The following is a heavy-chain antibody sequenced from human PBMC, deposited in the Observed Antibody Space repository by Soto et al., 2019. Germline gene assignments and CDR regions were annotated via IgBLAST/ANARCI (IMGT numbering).Heavy chain of an antibody. CDR1: GDSVSSNSAA. Sequence: PSQTLSLTCAISGDSVSSNSAAWNWIRQSPSRGLEWLGRTYYRSKWYNDYAVSVKSRITINPDTSKNQFSLQLNSVTPEDTAVYYCARDFIVVVQAAIYYYYYMDVWGKGTTVTVSS. V-gene: IGHV6-1*01. D-gene: IGHD2-2*01. CDR2: TYYRSKWYN. CDR3: ARDFIVVVQAAIYYYYYMDV. J-gene: IGHJ6*03.